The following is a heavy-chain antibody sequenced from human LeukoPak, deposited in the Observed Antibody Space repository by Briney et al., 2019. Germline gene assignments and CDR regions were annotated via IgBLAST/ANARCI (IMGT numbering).Heavy chain of an antibody. V-gene: IGHV1-18*01. CDR1: GGTFSSYA. CDR2: ISAYNGNT. J-gene: IGHJ4*02. Sequence: ASVKVSCTASGGTFSSYAISWVRPAPGQGLEWMGWISAYNGNTNYAQKLQGRVTMTTDTSTSTAYMELRSLRSDDTAVYYCARSVDCSSTSCPYFGYWGQGTLVTVSS. D-gene: IGHD2-2*01. CDR3: ARSVDCSSTSCPYFGY.